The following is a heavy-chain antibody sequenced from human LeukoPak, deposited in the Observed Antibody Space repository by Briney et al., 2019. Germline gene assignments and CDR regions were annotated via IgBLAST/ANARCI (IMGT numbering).Heavy chain of an antibody. V-gene: IGHV4-34*01. J-gene: IGHJ6*03. CDR3: ARGPNTDYGRRYYYYMDV. Sequence: SETLSLTCAVYGGSFSDYYWSWIRQPPGKGLEWIGEINHSGSTNYNSSLKSRVTISVDTSKNQFSLKLSSVTAADTAVYYCARGPNTDYGRRYYYYMDVWGKGTTVTVSS. CDR1: GGSFSDYY. D-gene: IGHD4-17*01. CDR2: INHSGST.